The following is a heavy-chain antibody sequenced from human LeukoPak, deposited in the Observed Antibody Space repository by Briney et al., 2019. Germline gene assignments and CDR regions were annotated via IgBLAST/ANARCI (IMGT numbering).Heavy chain of an antibody. CDR3: ARGRGLSAMGTYYFDY. CDR1: GGSISSSSYY. D-gene: IGHD5-18*01. J-gene: IGHJ4*02. V-gene: IGHV4-39*01. Sequence: SETLSLTCTVSGGSISSSSYYWGWIRQPPGKGLERIGSIYYRGSTYYKPSLKSRVTISVDTSKNQFSLRLSSVTAADAAVYYCARGRGLSAMGTYYFDYWGQGTLVTVSS. CDR2: IYYRGST.